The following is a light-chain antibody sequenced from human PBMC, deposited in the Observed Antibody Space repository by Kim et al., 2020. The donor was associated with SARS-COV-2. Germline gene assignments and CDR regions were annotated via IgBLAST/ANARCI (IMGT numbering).Light chain of an antibody. CDR2: DAS. CDR3: QQSHNLPLT. J-gene: IGKJ4*01. V-gene: IGKV1-33*01. Sequence: ASVGDRVTITCQASHDISIYLKWYQQKPGRAPDLLIYDASSLETGVPPRFSGSGSGTDFTFTITSLQPEDIATYYCQQSHNLPLTFGGGTKVDIK. CDR1: HDISIY.